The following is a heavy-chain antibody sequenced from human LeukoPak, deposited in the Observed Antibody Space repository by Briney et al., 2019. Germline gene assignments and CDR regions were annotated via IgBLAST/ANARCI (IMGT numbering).Heavy chain of an antibody. V-gene: IGHV3-21*04. CDR1: GFTFSSYS. J-gene: IGHJ3*02. D-gene: IGHD2-2*01. CDR2: ISSSSSYI. Sequence: PGGSLRLSCAASGFTFSSYSMNWVRQAPGKGLEWVSSISSSSSYIYYADSVKGRFTISRDNAKNSLYLQMNSLRAEDTAVYYCARGGIVVVPAGTVTTSGAFDIWGQGTMVTVSS. CDR3: ARGGIVVVPAGTVTTSGAFDI.